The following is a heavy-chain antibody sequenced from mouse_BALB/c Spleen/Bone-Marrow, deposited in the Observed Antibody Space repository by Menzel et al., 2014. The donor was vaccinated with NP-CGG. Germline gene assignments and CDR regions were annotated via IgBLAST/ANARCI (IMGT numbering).Heavy chain of an antibody. Sequence: VQLQESGAELVKPGTSVKLSCKASGYNFTSYWINWVKLGPGQGLEWIGDIYPGSGSTNYNEKFKSKATLTVDTSSSTAYMQLSSLASEDSARNYWERLSQLGLLAYGGQGTLVTVSA. D-gene: IGHD3-1*01. V-gene: IGHV1-55*01. J-gene: IGHJ3*01. CDR3: ERLSQLGLLAY. CDR1: GYNFTSYW. CDR2: IYPGSGST.